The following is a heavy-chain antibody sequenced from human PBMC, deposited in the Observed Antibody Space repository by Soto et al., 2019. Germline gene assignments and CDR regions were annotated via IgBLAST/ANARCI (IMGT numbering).Heavy chain of an antibody. V-gene: IGHV5-10-1*01. CDR2: IDPSDSYT. CDR3: ARGIRFYDFWSGYKTPHREGWFDP. CDR1: GYSFTSYW. D-gene: IGHD3-3*01. Sequence: GESLKISCKGSGYSFTSYWISWVRQMPGKGLEWMGRIDPSDSYTNYSPSFQGHVTISADKSISTAYLQWSSLKASDTAMYYCARGIRFYDFWSGYKTPHREGWFDPWGQGTLVTVSS. J-gene: IGHJ5*02.